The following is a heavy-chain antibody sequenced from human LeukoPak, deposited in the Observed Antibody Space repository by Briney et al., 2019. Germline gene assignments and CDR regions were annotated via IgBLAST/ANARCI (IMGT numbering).Heavy chain of an antibody. Sequence: GGSLRLSCAASGFTFSNAWMSWVRQAPGKGLEWVGRIKSKTDGGTTDYAAPVKGRFTISRDDSKNTLYLQVNSLKTEDTAVYYCTTEVRERIYGSGSYRIAFDIWGQGTMVTVSS. CDR2: IKSKTDGGTT. D-gene: IGHD3-10*01. V-gene: IGHV3-15*01. J-gene: IGHJ3*02. CDR1: GFTFSNAW. CDR3: TTEVRERIYGSGSYRIAFDI.